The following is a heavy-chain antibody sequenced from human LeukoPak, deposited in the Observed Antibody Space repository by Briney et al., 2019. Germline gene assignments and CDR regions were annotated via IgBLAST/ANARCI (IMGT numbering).Heavy chain of an antibody. D-gene: IGHD4-17*01. J-gene: IGHJ2*01. CDR3: ASRDGDYDWYFDL. CDR2: IYYSGST. Sequence: PQTLSLTCTVSGGSISSGGYYWSWIRQHPGKGLEWIGYIYYSGSTYYNPSLKSRVTISVDTSKNQFSLKLSSVTAADTAVYYCASRDGDYDWYFDLWGRGTLVTVSS. V-gene: IGHV4-31*03. CDR1: GGSISSGGYY.